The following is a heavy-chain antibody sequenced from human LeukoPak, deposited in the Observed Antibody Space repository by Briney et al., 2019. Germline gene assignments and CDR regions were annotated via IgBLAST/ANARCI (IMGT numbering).Heavy chain of an antibody. V-gene: IGHV3-21*01. J-gene: IGHJ3*02. CDR1: GFTFSSYS. CDR2: ISSSSSYI. D-gene: IGHD3-3*01. Sequence: GGSLRLSCAASGFTFSSYSMNWVRQAPGKGLEWVSSISSSSSYIYYADSVKGRFTISRDNAKNSLYLQMNSLRAEDTAAYYCARDQSASYDFWSGYRDAFDIWGQGTMVTVSS. CDR3: ARDQSASYDFWSGYRDAFDI.